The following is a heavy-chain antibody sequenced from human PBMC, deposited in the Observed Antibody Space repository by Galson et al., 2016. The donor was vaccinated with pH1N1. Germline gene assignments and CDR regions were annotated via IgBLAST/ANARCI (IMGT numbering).Heavy chain of an antibody. J-gene: IGHJ4*02. CDR1: GFTFTSYA. V-gene: IGHV3-30*04. Sequence: SLRLSCAASGFTFTSYAMHWVRQAPGKGLEWVAVILYDGTNEYYEDSVKGRSTISRDKTQSTVYLQMNSLRTEDTAVYYCARDSEYSGYEGFHWAQGTLVIVSS. CDR2: ILYDGTNE. D-gene: IGHD5-12*01. CDR3: ARDSEYSGYEGFH.